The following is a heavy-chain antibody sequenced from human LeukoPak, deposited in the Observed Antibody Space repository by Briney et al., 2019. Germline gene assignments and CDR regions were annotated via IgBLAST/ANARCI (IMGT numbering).Heavy chain of an antibody. Sequence: ASVKVSCKASGGTFSSYAISWVRQAPGQGLEWMGWMNTNSGGTKYAQKFQGRVTMTRDTSINTAYMEVSRLTFDDTAVYYCARPRTSGWIHDVYDIWGQGTMVTVPS. V-gene: IGHV1-2*02. J-gene: IGHJ3*02. CDR3: ARPRTSGWIHDVYDI. CDR1: GGTFSSYA. D-gene: IGHD6-19*01. CDR2: MNTNSGGT.